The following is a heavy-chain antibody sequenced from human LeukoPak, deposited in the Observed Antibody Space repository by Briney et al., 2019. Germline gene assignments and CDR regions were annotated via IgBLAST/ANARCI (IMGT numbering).Heavy chain of an antibody. V-gene: IGHV4-30-2*01. Sequence: SQTLSLTCAVSGGSISSGGYSWSWIRQPPGKGLEWIGYIYHSGSTNYNPSPKSRVTISVDKSKNQFSLKLSSVTAADTAVYYCARESRVMQGNWFDPWGQGTLVTVSS. CDR2: IYHSGST. CDR3: ARESRVMQGNWFDP. D-gene: IGHD2-21*01. J-gene: IGHJ5*02. CDR1: GGSISSGGYS.